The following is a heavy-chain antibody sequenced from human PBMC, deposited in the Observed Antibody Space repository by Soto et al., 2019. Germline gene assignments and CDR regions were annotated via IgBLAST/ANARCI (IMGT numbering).Heavy chain of an antibody. V-gene: IGHV3-66*01. CDR1: GFTVSTKY. J-gene: IGHJ4*02. D-gene: IGHD3-16*01. CDR2: IYSGGST. Sequence: EVQLVESGGGLFQPGGSLRLSCAASGFTVSTKYMSWVRQAPGKGLEWVSVIYSGGSTFYADSVRGRLTISRDNSKNTVNLQMNSLRAEDTAVYYCARDPWAADYWGQGTLVTVSS. CDR3: ARDPWAADY.